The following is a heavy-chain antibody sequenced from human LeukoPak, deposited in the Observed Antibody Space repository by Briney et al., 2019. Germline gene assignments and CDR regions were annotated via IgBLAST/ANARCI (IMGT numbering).Heavy chain of an antibody. CDR2: IYYTGIT. CDR3: TRHDAVPVIGHGMGV. J-gene: IGHJ6*02. CDR1: GGSISSYY. V-gene: IGHV4-59*08. Sequence: PSETLSLTCTVSGGSISSYYWSWIRQPPGKGLEWIGHIYYTGITNYNPSLESRVTISVDTSKNQFSLKLNSVTAADTAVYYCTRHDAVPVIGHGMGVWGQGTTVTVSS. D-gene: IGHD3-16*02.